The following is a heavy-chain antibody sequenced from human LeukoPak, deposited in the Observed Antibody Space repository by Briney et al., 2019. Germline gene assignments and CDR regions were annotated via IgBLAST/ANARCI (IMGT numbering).Heavy chain of an antibody. J-gene: IGHJ4*02. Sequence: PGGSLRLSCAASGFTFDDYARHWVRQAPGKGLEWVSGISWNSGSIGYADSVKGRFTISRDNAKNSLYLQTNSLRAEDTALYYCAKVKAPKWRTYYFDYWGQGTLVTVSS. CDR1: GFTFDDYA. D-gene: IGHD5-12*01. CDR3: AKVKAPKWRTYYFDY. V-gene: IGHV3-9*01. CDR2: ISWNSGSI.